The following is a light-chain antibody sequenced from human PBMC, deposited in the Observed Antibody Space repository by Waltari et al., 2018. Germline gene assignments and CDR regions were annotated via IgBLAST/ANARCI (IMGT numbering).Light chain of an antibody. Sequence: DIFLTQSPGTLSLSPGAGATLSCRASQSIRRFLAWYQKKPGQAPRLLIYDASTRATGIPDRFSGSGSGTDFSLTISRLEPEDFAVYYCQKYGTLPATFGQGTKVEIK. CDR3: QKYGTLPAT. CDR1: QSIRRF. J-gene: IGKJ1*01. CDR2: DAS. V-gene: IGKV3-20*01.